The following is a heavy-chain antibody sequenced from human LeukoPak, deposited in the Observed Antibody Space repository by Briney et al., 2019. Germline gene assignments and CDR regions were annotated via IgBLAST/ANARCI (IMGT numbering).Heavy chain of an antibody. CDR2: IYYSGSTYYNPSLGST. V-gene: IGHV4-39*07. CDR3: AREVKVKGSYYPMFDP. J-gene: IGHJ5*02. CDR1: GGSISSSSYY. D-gene: IGHD1-26*01. Sequence: TSETLSLTCTVSGGSISSSSYYWGWIRQPPGKGLEWVGSIYYSGSTYYNPSLGSTYYNPSLQSRVTMSVDTSKNQFSLKLSSVTAADTAVYYCAREVKVKGSYYPMFDPWGQGTLVTVSS.